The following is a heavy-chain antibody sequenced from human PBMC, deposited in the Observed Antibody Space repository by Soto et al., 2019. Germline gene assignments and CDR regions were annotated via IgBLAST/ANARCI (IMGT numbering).Heavy chain of an antibody. V-gene: IGHV3-7*01. J-gene: IGHJ6*02. D-gene: IGHD3-16*01. CDR3: ASLGRHG. CDR1: GFTFSYSW. Sequence: GGSLRLSCAASGFTFSYSWMDWARQVPGKGPEWVANINQDGSGKNYVDSVKGRFTISRDNAMNSLYLQMNSLRAEDTAVYYCASLGRHGWGQGTTVTVSS. CDR2: INQDGSGK.